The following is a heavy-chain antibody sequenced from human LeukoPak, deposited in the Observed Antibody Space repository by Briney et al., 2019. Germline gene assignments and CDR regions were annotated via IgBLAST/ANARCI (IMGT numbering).Heavy chain of an antibody. J-gene: IGHJ4*02. CDR2: VYQSGTT. CDR3: AKIFIRNGYSSYFDC. CDR1: ISSGHY. V-gene: IGHV4-38-2*02. D-gene: IGHD5-18*01. Sequence: SETLSITCTVSISSGHYWGWVRQPPGAGLEWIGSVYQSGTTYYNPSLKSRVTTSVDMSKNQFSLRLRPVTAADTAVYYCAKIFIRNGYSSYFDCWGQGTLVTVSS.